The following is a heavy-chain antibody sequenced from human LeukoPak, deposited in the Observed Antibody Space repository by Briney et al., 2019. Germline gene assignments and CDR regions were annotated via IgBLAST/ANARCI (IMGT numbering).Heavy chain of an antibody. CDR1: GFTFSSYE. CDR2: ISRSGTTI. D-gene: IGHD6-13*01. Sequence: PGGSLRLSCAASGFTFSSYEMNWVRQAPGKGLEWVSTISRSGTTIYYADSVKGRFTISRDNAKNSLFLQMNSLRAEDTAVYYCARVGVLSSSWLLYWGQGTLVTVSS. V-gene: IGHV3-48*03. J-gene: IGHJ4*02. CDR3: ARVGVLSSSWLLY.